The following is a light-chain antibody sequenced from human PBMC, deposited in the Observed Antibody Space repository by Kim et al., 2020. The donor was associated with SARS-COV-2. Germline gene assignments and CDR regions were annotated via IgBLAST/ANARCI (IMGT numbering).Light chain of an antibody. CDR3: QQYKDSPYS. CDR2: EAS. V-gene: IGKV1-5*01. CDR1: RSVNDW. Sequence: SASVGDRVVITCRTSRSVNDWLAWYQQKPGKGPNLLIFEASTLESGVPSRFRGGGSGTEFTLTITSLLPEDFATYYCQQYKDSPYSFGQGTKLEI. J-gene: IGKJ2*03.